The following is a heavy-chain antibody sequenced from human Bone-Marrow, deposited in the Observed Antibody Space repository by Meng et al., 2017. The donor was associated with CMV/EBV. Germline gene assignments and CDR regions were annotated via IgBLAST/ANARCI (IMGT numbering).Heavy chain of an antibody. CDR1: GYIFTKYG. D-gene: IGHD6-13*01. Sequence: ASVKVSCKASGYIFTKYGVNWMRQAPGQGPEWMGWISAYNGDTMYAPKVQGRVTMTTDTSTSTAYMELRSLRSDDTAVYYCARARKTRGIAAAAAVFDYWGQGTLVTVSS. CDR2: ISAYNGDT. J-gene: IGHJ4*02. CDR3: ARARKTRGIAAAAAVFDY. V-gene: IGHV1-18*01.